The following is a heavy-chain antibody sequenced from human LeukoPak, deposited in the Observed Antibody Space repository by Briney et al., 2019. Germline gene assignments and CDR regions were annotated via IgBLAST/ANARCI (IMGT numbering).Heavy chain of an antibody. D-gene: IGHD4-11*01. CDR1: GGTFSSYA. CDR2: IIPIFGTA. J-gene: IGHJ6*03. Sequence: GASVKVSCKASGGTFSSYAISWVRQAPGQGLEWMGGIIPIFGTANYAQKFQGRVTITTDESTSTAYMELSSLRSEDTAAYYCARGVTTRAKRSYYYMDVWGKGTTVTVSS. CDR3: ARGVTTRAKRSYYYMDV. V-gene: IGHV1-69*05.